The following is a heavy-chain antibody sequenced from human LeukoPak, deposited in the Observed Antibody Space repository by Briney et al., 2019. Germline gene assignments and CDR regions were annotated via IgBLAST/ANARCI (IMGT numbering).Heavy chain of an antibody. V-gene: IGHV3-30*19. CDR3: AGLGITMIGGV. CDR1: GFTFSDYA. CDR2: ISYDGSNQ. J-gene: IGHJ6*04. Sequence: GGSLRLSCAASGFTFSDYAMHWVRQAPGRGLEWVALISYDGSNQYYADSVKGRFTISRDNSKNTLYLQMNSLRVEDTAVYYCAGLGITMIGGVWGKGTTVTISS. D-gene: IGHD3-10*02.